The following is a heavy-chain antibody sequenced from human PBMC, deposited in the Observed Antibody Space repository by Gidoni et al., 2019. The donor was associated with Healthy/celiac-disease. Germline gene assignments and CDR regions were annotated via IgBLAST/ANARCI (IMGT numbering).Heavy chain of an antibody. CDR3: ATHDFGVVRAFDI. Sequence: EVQLLESGGGLVQPGGSLRLSCAASGFTFSSYAMSWVRQAPGKGLEWVSASSGSGGSTYYADSVKGRFTSSRDNSKNTLYLQMNSLRAEDTAVYYCATHDFGVVRAFDIWGQGTMVTVSS. D-gene: IGHD3-3*01. CDR1: GFTFSSYA. V-gene: IGHV3-23*01. CDR2: SSGSGGST. J-gene: IGHJ3*02.